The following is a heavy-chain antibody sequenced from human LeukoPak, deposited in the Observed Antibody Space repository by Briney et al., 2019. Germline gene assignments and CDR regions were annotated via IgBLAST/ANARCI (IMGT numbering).Heavy chain of an antibody. J-gene: IGHJ4*02. CDR2: ISSSSSYI. Sequence: KPGGSLRLSCAASGFTFRSYSMNWVRQAPGKGLEWVSSISSSSSYIYYADSVKGRFTISRDNSKNTLFLQMNSLRAEDTAVYYCAKDFLTVTAGWDYWGQGTLVTVSS. V-gene: IGHV3-21*04. CDR3: AKDFLTVTAGWDY. D-gene: IGHD6-25*01. CDR1: GFTFRSYS.